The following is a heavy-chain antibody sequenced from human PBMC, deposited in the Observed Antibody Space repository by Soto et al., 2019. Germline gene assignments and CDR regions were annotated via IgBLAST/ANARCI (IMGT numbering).Heavy chain of an antibody. CDR3: ARVLSGSSLFDY. CDR1: CGSTSSDY. Sequence: PSETLSLTCTVSCGSTSSDYWSWIRQPPGKGLEWIGYISYSGNTNYNPSLKSLVTISVDTSKKQFSLKLRSVTAADTAVYYCARVLSGSSLFDYWGQGMLVTVS. D-gene: IGHD1-26*01. CDR2: ISYSGNT. J-gene: IGHJ4*02. V-gene: IGHV4-59*01.